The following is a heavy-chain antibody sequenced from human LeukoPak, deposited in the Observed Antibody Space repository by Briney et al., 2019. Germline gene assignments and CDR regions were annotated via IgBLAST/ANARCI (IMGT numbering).Heavy chain of an antibody. CDR2: ISAHNGNT. D-gene: IGHD5-18*01. J-gene: IGHJ6*03. V-gene: IGHV1-18*01. CDR1: GYTFISYG. Sequence: GASVKVSCKASGYTFISYGISWVRQAPGQGLEWMGWISAHNGNTNYAQKLQGRVTITADESTTTAYMELSSLKSEDTALYYCARHGGYTNGYELKNYYQYYVDVWGKGTTLTVSS. CDR3: ARHGGYTNGYELKNYYQYYVDV.